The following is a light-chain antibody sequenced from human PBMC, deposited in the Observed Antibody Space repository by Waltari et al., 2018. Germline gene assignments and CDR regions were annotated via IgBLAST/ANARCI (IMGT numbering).Light chain of an antibody. V-gene: IGLV2-18*02. CDR2: EVS. J-gene: IGLJ2*01. Sequence: QSALTQPPSVSGSPGQSVTISCTGTSSDVGSYNRVSWYQQPPGTAPNLMFYEVSSRPSGVPDRFSGAKAGSTASLTISGLQAEDEADYYCCPYTSSSASVFGGGTKLSVL. CDR3: CPYTSSSASV. CDR1: SSDVGSYNR.